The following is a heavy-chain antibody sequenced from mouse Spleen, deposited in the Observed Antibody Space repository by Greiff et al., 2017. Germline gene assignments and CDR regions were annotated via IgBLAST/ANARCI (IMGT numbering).Heavy chain of an antibody. D-gene: IGHD1-1*01. CDR3: AGSTFWAMDY. CDR1: GFTFSDYY. Sequence: EVQGVESGGGLVQPGGSLKLSCATSGFTFSDYYMYWVRQTPEKRLEWVAYISNGGGSTYYPDTVKGRFTISRDNAKNTLYLQMSRLKSEDTAMYYCAGSTFWAMDYWGQGTSVTVSS. CDR2: ISNGGGST. J-gene: IGHJ4*01. V-gene: IGHV5-12*02.